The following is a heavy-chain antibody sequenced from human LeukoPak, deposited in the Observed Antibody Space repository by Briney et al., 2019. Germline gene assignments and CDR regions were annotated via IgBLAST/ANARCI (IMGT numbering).Heavy chain of an antibody. CDR2: IYYSGST. CDR3: ARAGDSSGWYYYYMDV. Sequence: SETLSLTCTVSGGSISSYYWSWIRQPPGKGLEWIGYIYYSGSTNYYPSLKSRVTISVDTSKNQFSLKLTSVTAADTAVYYCARAGDSSGWYYYYMDVWGKGTTVTVSS. CDR1: GGSISSYY. V-gene: IGHV4-59*01. J-gene: IGHJ6*03. D-gene: IGHD3-22*01.